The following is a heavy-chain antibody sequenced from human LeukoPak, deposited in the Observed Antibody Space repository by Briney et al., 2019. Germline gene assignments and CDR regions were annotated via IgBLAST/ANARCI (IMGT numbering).Heavy chain of an antibody. J-gene: IGHJ4*02. CDR3: AREGSYCVGGDCYSFDF. CDR2: MHPGNGNT. V-gene: IGHV1-2*02. Sequence: ASVKVSCKASGYRFISNYIQWVRQAPGLGPEWMGWMHPGNGNTRYAEKFQGSVTMTRDTSINTAYMDLSSLRSDDTAVYYCAREGSYCVGGDCYSFDFWGQGTLITVSS. D-gene: IGHD2-21*02. CDR1: GYRFISNY.